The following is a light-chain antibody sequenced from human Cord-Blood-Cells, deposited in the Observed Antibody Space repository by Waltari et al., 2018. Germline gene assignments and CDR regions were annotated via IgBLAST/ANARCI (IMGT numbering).Light chain of an antibody. CDR3: QSYDSSLSGYV. CDR2: GNN. J-gene: IGLJ1*01. V-gene: IGLV1-40*01. Sequence: QSVLTQPPSVSGAPGPRVTISCSAISSHIGGGYDVHWYQQLPAPAPKLLIYGNNKRPSGVPDRFSGSKSGTSASLAITGLQAEDEADYYCQSYDSSLSGYVFGTGTKVTVL. CDR1: SSHIGGGYD.